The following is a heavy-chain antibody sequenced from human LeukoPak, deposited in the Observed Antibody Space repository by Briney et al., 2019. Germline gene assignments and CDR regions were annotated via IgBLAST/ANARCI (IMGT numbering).Heavy chain of an antibody. V-gene: IGHV1-2*02. CDR3: ARDRYGSNWNSFDY. Sequence: ASVKVSCKASGYTFTGYYMHWVRQAPGQGLEWMGWINPNSGGTNYAQKFQGTVTMTRDTSISTAYMELSRLRSDDTAVYYCARDRYGSNWNSFDYWGQGTLVTVSS. CDR1: GYTFTGYY. J-gene: IGHJ4*02. CDR2: INPNSGGT. D-gene: IGHD1-20*01.